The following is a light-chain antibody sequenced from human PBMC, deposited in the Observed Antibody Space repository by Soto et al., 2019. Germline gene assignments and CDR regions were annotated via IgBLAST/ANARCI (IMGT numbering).Light chain of an antibody. J-gene: IGKJ5*01. V-gene: IGKV1-39*01. CDR3: QQRGKPAIT. CDR1: QNIHVY. Sequence: DVQMTQTPPSLSASVGDRVTITCRASQNIHVYLNWYQQKPGKAPKVLISSASNLQSGTPSRFSGSGSGTDFTLTISSLQPEDFATYYCQQRGKPAITFGQGTRLDLK. CDR2: SAS.